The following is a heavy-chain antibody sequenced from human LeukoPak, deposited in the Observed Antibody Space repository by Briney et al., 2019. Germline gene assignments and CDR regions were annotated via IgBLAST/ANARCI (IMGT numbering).Heavy chain of an antibody. CDR3: ARQSDYGDYEYYFDY. CDR1: GGSISSSNW. CDR2: IYHSGST. J-gene: IGHJ4*02. D-gene: IGHD4-17*01. Sequence: PSGTLSLTCAVSGGSISSSNWWSWVRQPPGKGLEWIGEIYHSGSTNYNPSLKSRVTISVDKSKNQFSLKLSSVTTADTAVYYCARQSDYGDYEYYFDYWGQGTLVTVSS. V-gene: IGHV4-4*02.